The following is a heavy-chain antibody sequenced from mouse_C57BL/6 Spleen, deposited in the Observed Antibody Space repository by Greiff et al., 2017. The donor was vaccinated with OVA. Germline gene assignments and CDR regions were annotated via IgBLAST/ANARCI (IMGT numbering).Heavy chain of an antibody. V-gene: IGHV2-2*01. D-gene: IGHD2-5*01. CDR3: ANNWYSNFAWFAY. CDR2: IWSGGST. CDR1: GFSFTSYG. J-gene: IGHJ3*01. Sequence: QVQLKESGPGLVQPSQSLSITCTVSGFSFTSYGVHWVRQSPGKGLEWLGVIWSGGSTDYNAAFISRLSIRKDNSKCQVFFKMNNLQAVDTAIYYCANNWYSNFAWFAYWGQGTLVTVSA.